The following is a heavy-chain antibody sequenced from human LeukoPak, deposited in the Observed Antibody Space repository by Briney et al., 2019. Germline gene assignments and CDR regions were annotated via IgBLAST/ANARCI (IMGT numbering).Heavy chain of an antibody. CDR3: GGEPYGTSSDRLDY. J-gene: IGHJ4*02. V-gene: IGHV3-11*04. CDR1: GFTFTDYY. D-gene: IGHD6-6*01. CDR2: ISSTGSLM. Sequence: GGSLRLSCAASGFTFTDYYLSWIRQAPGKGLEWVAYISSTGSLMYYAHSVKGRFTISRDNAQNLVYLQMNSLRAEDPAVYYCGGEPYGTSSDRLDYWGQGTLVTVSS.